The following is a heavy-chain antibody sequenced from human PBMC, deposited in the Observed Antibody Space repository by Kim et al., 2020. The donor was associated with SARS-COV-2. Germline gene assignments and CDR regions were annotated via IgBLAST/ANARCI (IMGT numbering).Heavy chain of an antibody. D-gene: IGHD3-9*01. J-gene: IGHJ6*02. V-gene: IGHV1-69*13. Sequence: SVKVSCKASGGTFSSYAISWVRQAPGQGLEWMGGIIPIFGTANYAQKFQGRVTITADESTSTAYMELSSLRSEDTAVYYCARPTEVLRYFDWSQTTRQDYYYGMDVWGQGTTVTVSS. CDR3: ARPTEVLRYFDWSQTTRQDYYYGMDV. CDR2: IIPIFGTA. CDR1: GGTFSSYA.